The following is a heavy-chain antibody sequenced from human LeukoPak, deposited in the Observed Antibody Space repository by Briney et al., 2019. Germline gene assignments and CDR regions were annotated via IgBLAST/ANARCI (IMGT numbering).Heavy chain of an antibody. Sequence: ASVKVSCKASGGTFSSYAISWVRQAPGQGLEWMGRIIPIFGIANYAQKFQGRVTITADKSTSTAYMELSSLRSEDTAVYYCASSLDSLTDHAGIQLWSYGMDVWGQGTTVTVSS. CDR3: ASSLDSLTDHAGIQLWSYGMDV. D-gene: IGHD5-18*01. V-gene: IGHV1-69*10. J-gene: IGHJ6*02. CDR1: GGTFSSYA. CDR2: IIPIFGIA.